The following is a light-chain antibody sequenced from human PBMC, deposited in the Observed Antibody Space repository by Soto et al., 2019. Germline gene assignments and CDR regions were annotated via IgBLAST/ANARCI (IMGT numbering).Light chain of an antibody. J-gene: IGKJ1*01. CDR2: KAS. V-gene: IGKV1-5*03. CDR3: QQYKSYPWT. Sequence: DIQMTQSPSTLSASVGDRVTITCRASQSISSWLAWYQQKPGKAPKLLIYKASSLESGVPSRFSGSGSGTEFTLTISSLQSDDFAIYHCQQYKSYPWTFGQGTKVEIK. CDR1: QSISSW.